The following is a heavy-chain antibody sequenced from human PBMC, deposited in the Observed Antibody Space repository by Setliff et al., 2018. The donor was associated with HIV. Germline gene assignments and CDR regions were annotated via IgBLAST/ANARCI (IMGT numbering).Heavy chain of an antibody. J-gene: IGHJ4*02. CDR1: GGSISSSY. V-gene: IGHV4-59*08. Sequence: SETLSLTCTVSGGSISSSYWTWTRQPPGKGLEWIGNIHYSGSTNYNPSLKSRVTITQHTSKNHFSLSLSSVTAADTAVYYCGRQFWMLTTLYFDSLGPGTLVTVSS. D-gene: IGHD3-16*01. CDR2: IHYSGST. CDR3: GRQFWMLTTLYFDS.